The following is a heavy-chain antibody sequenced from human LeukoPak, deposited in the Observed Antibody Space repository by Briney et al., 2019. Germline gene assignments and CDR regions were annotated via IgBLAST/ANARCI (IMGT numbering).Heavy chain of an antibody. CDR2: IYYSGST. CDR3: ARKSSPIAAAGQLDY. CDR1: GGSISSSSYY. Sequence: SETLSLTCTVSGGSISSSSYYWGWIRQPPGKGLEWIGSIYYSGSTYYNPSLKSRVTISVDTSKNQFSLKLSSVTAADTAVYYCARKSSPIAAAGQLDYWGQGTLVTVSS. V-gene: IGHV4-39*07. D-gene: IGHD6-13*01. J-gene: IGHJ4*02.